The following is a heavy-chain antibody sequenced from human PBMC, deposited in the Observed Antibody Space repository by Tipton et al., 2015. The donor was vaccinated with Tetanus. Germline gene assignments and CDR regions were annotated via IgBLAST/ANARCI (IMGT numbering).Heavy chain of an antibody. D-gene: IGHD1-26*01. J-gene: IGHJ4*02. CDR2: ISAYNGNT. CDR3: AREGMYSVKYYYYFDY. CDR1: GYTFTDYG. V-gene: IGHV1-18*01. Sequence: QLVQSGPEVKKPGASVKVSCKASGYTFTDYGISWVRQAPGQGPEWMGGISAYNGNTNYAQKVQVRVTMTTDTSTNTAYMELRSRRSDDTAVYYCAREGMYSVKYYYYFDYWGQGTLVTVSS.